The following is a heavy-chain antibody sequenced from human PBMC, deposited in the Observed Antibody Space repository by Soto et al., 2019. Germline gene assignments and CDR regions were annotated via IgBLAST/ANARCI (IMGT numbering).Heavy chain of an antibody. Sequence: QVQLQESGPGLVKPSETLSFTCTVSGGSVSSGSYYWSWIRQPPGKGLEWIGYIYYSGSTNYNPSLKSRVTISVDTSKNQFSLKLSSVTAADTAVYYCARGLYYDSSGYYPDAFDIWGQGTMVTVSS. D-gene: IGHD3-22*01. CDR3: ARGLYYDSSGYYPDAFDI. CDR1: GGSVSSGSYY. J-gene: IGHJ3*02. V-gene: IGHV4-61*01. CDR2: IYYSGST.